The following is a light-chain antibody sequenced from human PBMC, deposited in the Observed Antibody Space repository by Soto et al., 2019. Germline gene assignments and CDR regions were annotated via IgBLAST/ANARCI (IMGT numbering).Light chain of an antibody. CDR3: HQYGSSPST. CDR1: QSVSSTS. V-gene: IGKV3-20*01. Sequence: EIVLTHSPATLSLYPGERATLSCRASQSVSSTSLAWYQQKPGQAPRLLIYGASSRATGIPDRFSGSGSGTDFTLTISRPEPEDFAVYYCHQYGSSPSTFGQGTKVGIK. CDR2: GAS. J-gene: IGKJ1*01.